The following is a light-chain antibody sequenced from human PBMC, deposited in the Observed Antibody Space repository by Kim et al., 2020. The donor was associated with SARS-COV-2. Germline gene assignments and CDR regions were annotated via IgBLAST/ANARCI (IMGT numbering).Light chain of an antibody. CDR2: GAS. V-gene: IGKV3-15*01. CDR1: QSVSNN. Sequence: SPGERATHSCRASQSVSNNLAWYQHTPGQPPRLLIYGASTRATGVPARFSGSGSGTDFTLTVSSLQSEDFAVYYCHQYNDWPPGDTFGQGTKLEIK. CDR3: HQYNDWPPGDT. J-gene: IGKJ2*01.